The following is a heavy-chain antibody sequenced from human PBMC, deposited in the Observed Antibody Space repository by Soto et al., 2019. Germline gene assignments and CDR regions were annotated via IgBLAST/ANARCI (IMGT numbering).Heavy chain of an antibody. J-gene: IGHJ4*02. CDR3: AGGKGYGSGSCYGY. Sequence: QVQLVQSGAEVKKPGASVKVSCKASGYTFTSYGISWVRQAPGQGLEWMGRISAYNGNTNYAQKLQGRVTMTTDTXXSTADMELRSRRSDDTSVYYCAGGKGYGSGSCYGYWGQGTLVTVSS. D-gene: IGHD3-10*01. CDR2: ISAYNGNT. CDR1: GYTFTSYG. V-gene: IGHV1-18*01.